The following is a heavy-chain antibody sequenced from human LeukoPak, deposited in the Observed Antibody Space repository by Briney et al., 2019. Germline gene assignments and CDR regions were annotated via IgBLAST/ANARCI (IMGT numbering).Heavy chain of an antibody. D-gene: IGHD3-10*01. CDR3: ARDRHSTLSGWYFDL. CDR2: MSFGGHT. V-gene: IGHV4-31*03. J-gene: IGHJ2*01. CDR1: GGSISSGGYY. Sequence: PSETLSLTCTVSGGSISSGGYYWNWIRQHPGEGLEWIGYMSFGGHTYYNPSLKSRLLISLDTSNNQFSLELSSVTAADTALYYCARDRHSTLSGWYFDLWGRGTLVTVSS.